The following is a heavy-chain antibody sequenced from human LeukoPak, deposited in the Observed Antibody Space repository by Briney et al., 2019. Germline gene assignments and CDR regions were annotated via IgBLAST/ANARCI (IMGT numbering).Heavy chain of an antibody. V-gene: IGHV1-69*06. D-gene: IGHD3-10*01. CDR1: GGTFSSYA. J-gene: IGHJ5*02. CDR3: ARLEAYGAGSFHLPPSWFDP. CDR2: IIPIFGTA. Sequence: SVKVSCKASGGTFSSYAISWVRQAPGQGLEWMGGIIPIFGTANYAQKFQGRVTITADKSTSTAYMELSSLRSEDTAVYYCARLEAYGAGSFHLPPSWFDPWGQGTLVTVSS.